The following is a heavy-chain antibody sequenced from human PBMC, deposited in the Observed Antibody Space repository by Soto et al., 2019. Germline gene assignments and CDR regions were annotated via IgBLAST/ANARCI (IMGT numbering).Heavy chain of an antibody. D-gene: IGHD6-19*01. CDR3: ARDGVWYSSGRYYFDY. V-gene: IGHV6-1*01. J-gene: IGHJ4*02. CDR1: GDSVSSNSAA. Sequence: PSQTLSLTCAISGDSVSSNSAAWNWIRQSPSRGLEWLGRTYYRSKWYNDYAVSVKSRITINPDTSKNQFSLQLNSVTPEDTAVYYCARDGVWYSSGRYYFDYWGQGTLVTVSS. CDR2: TYYRSKWYN.